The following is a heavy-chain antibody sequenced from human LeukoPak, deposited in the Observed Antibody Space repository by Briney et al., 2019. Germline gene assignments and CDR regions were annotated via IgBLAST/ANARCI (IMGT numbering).Heavy chain of an antibody. CDR3: ANLPTDDSFDS. CDR1: GFTFSSYG. Sequence: PGGSLRLFCAASGFTFSSYGMHWVRQAPGKELAWVAVISYDGSNKYYADSVKGRFTISRDNSKNSLYLQMNSLRAEDTAVYYCANLPTDDSFDSWGQGTMVTVSS. CDR2: ISYDGSNK. V-gene: IGHV3-30*18. J-gene: IGHJ3*02.